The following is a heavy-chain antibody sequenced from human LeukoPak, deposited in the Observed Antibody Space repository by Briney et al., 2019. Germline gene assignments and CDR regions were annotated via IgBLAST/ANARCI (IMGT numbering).Heavy chain of an antibody. CDR2: IKQDGSAK. D-gene: IGHD3-16*01. J-gene: IGHJ4*02. CDR3: ATDYGVY. Sequence: PGGSLRLSCAASGFSFSSYAMSWVRQAPGKGLEWVANIKQDGSAKYYLDSVKGRFTISRDNAKNSLYLQMNSLRAEDTAVYYCATDYGVYWGQGTLVTVSS. CDR1: GFSFSSYA. V-gene: IGHV3-7*01.